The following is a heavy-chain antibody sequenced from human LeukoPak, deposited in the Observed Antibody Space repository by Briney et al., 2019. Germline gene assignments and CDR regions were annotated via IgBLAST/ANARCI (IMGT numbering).Heavy chain of an antibody. V-gene: IGHV3-30-3*01. D-gene: IGHD5-18*01. J-gene: IGHJ4*02. CDR2: ISYDGSNK. CDR3: ASEYLVPDTAMVRPDY. CDR1: GFTFSSYA. Sequence: GRSLRLSCAASGFTFSSYAMHWVRQAPGKGLEWVAVISYDGSNKYYADSVKGRFTISRDNSKNTLYLQMNSLRAEDTAEYYCASEYLVPDTAMVRPDYWGQGTLVTVSS.